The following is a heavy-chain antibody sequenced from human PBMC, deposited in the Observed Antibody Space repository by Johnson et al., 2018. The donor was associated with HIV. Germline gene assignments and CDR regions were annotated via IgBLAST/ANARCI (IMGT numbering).Heavy chain of an antibody. V-gene: IGHV3-30*18. CDR2: ISYDGSNK. CDR1: GFTFGSYG. CDR3: AKGCRGLAFDI. Sequence: QEQLVESGGGVVQPGRSLRLSCAASGFTFGSYGLHWVRQAPGKGLEWVALISYDGSNKYYADSVKGRFTISRDNSKNTLYLQMNSLRAEDTAVYYCAKGCRGLAFDIWGQGTMVTVSS. D-gene: IGHD2-15*01. J-gene: IGHJ3*02.